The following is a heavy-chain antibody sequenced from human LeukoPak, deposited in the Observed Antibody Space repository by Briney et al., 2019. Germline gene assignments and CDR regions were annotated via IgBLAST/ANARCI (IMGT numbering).Heavy chain of an antibody. CDR2: IYYSGST. D-gene: IGHD6-19*01. Sequence: PSETLSLTCTVSGGSISSSSYYWGWIRQPPGKGLEWIGSIYYSGSTYYNPSLKSRVTISVDTSKNQFSLKLSSVTAADTAVYYCARARAVAVPLGYFDLWGRGTLVTVSS. CDR3: ARARAVAVPLGYFDL. V-gene: IGHV4-39*07. CDR1: GGSISSSSYY. J-gene: IGHJ2*01.